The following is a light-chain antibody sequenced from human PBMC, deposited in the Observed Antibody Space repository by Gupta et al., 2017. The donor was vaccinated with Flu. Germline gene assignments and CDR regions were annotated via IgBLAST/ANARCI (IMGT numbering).Light chain of an antibody. Sequence: EIVLTQSPGTLSLSPGERATLSCRASQSISNNKDLAWYQQKSGQPPRLLISGASNRASGVPDRFSGTGSGTAFTLTIRRLEPLDFAVYHCQKCARPRTFGQGTKVEIK. J-gene: IGKJ2*01. CDR1: QSISNNKD. CDR2: GAS. CDR3: QKCARPRT. V-gene: IGKV3-20*01.